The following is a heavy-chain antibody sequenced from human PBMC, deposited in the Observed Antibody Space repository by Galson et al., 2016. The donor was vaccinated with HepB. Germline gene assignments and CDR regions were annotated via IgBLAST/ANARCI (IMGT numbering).Heavy chain of an antibody. J-gene: IGHJ4*02. V-gene: IGHV3-48*03. CDR3: GGYNDYKAYDY. D-gene: IGHD5-24*01. CDR1: GFIFSTYE. CDR2: IGGNGSPT. Sequence: SLRLSCAASGFIFSTYEMNWVRQAPGKGLEWVAAIGGNGSPTYYADSVKGRFTISRDNAKNSLYLQMNSLRDEDTAVYYCGGYNDYKAYDYWGQGTQVTVSS.